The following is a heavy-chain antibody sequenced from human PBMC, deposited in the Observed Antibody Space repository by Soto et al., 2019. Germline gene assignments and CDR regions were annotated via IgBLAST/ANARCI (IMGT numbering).Heavy chain of an antibody. CDR1: GYSFTGYY. CDR3: ASLQTSGWYGVH. CDR2: IYPNSGDT. D-gene: IGHD6-19*01. J-gene: IGHJ4*02. V-gene: IGHV1-2*02. Sequence: ASVKVSCKAAGYSFTGYYIDWLRQAPGQGLEWMGWIYPNSGDTKSAQKFQGRLTLTRDTSITTAYMELSSLRSDDTAIYYCASLQTSGWYGVHLGQGTLVTGSS.